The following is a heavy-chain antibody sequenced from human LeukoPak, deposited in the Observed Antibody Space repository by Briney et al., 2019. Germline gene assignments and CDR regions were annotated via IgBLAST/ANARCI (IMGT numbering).Heavy chain of an antibody. V-gene: IGHV3-21*04. J-gene: IGHJ4*02. CDR1: GFTFSSYS. CDR3: ASAGIVGATSRNPDY. D-gene: IGHD1-26*01. Sequence: PGGSLRLSCAASGFTFSSYSMNWVRQAPGKGLEWVSSIISSSSYIYYADSVKGRFTISRDDSKNTAYLQMNSLKTEDTAVYYCASAGIVGATSRNPDYWGQGTLVTVSS. CDR2: IISSSSYI.